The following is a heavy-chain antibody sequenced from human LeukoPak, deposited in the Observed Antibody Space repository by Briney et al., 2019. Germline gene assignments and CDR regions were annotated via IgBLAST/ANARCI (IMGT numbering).Heavy chain of an antibody. Sequence: GGSLRLSCAASGFTFSSYSMNWVRQAPGKGLEWVSYISSSSSVYYGDSVKGRFTISRDNAKNSPYLQMNSLRAEDTAVYYCATVGIAVAGTNYWGQGTLVTVSS. CDR1: GFTFSSYS. CDR3: ATVGIAVAGTNY. V-gene: IGHV3-21*05. CDR2: ISSSSSV. D-gene: IGHD6-19*01. J-gene: IGHJ4*02.